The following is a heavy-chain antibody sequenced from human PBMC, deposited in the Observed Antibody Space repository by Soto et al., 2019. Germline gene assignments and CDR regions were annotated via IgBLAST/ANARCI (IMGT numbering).Heavy chain of an antibody. J-gene: IGHJ6*02. CDR2: INPSSGGT. CDR1: GYTFIDYY. Sequence: QVQLVQSGAEVKKPGASVKVSCTASGYTFIDYYMHWVRQAPGQGLEWMGWINPSSGGTHYAQKFQGRVAMTRDTSISIVYMELSRLKSDDTAMYYCARDRVYECPASYCDALSGLDVWGQGTRVTVSS. D-gene: IGHD6-13*01. CDR3: ARDRVYECPASYCDALSGLDV. V-gene: IGHV1-2*02.